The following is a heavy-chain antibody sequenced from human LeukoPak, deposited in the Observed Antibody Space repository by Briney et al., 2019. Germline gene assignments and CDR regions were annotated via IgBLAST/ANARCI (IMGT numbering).Heavy chain of an antibody. D-gene: IGHD3-3*01. V-gene: IGHV3-64*01. J-gene: IGHJ5*02. CDR3: ARISRGLRGWFDP. Sequence: PGGSLRLSCAASGFTFSSYAMYWVRQAPGKGLEYVSSISSNGGGTYYANSVKGRFTISRDNAKNSLYLQMNSLRAEDTAVYYCARISRGLRGWFDPWGQGTLVTVSS. CDR2: ISSNGGGT. CDR1: GFTFSSYA.